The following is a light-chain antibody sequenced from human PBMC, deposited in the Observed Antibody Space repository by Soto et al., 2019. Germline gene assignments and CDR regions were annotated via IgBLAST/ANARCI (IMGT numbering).Light chain of an antibody. CDR1: QSLLDSNGNSP. CDR3: MQALQTPLT. CDR2: LGS. V-gene: IGKV2-28*01. J-gene: IGKJ5*01. Sequence: DIVMTQSPLSLPVTPGEPASISCRSSQSLLDSNGNSPFDWYLQKPGQSPQLLIYLGSNRASGVPDRFSGSGSGTDFTLKISRVEAEDVGVYYCMQALQTPLTFGQGTRLESK.